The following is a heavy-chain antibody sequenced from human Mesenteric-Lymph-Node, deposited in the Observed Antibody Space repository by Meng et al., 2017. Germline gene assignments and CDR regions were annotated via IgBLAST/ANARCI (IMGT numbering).Heavy chain of an antibody. J-gene: IGHJ2*01. D-gene: IGHD3-22*01. CDR1: GVSISSGDYY. CDR3: ARGYYDSSGYGYWYFDL. CDR2: IYYSGST. Sequence: QVHLQESGPRLVKPSQTLSLTRTVSGVSISSGDYYWSWIRQPPGKILECIGCIYYSGSTYYNPSLKSRVTISVDTSKNQFSLKLSSVTAADTAVYYCARGYYDSSGYGYWYFDLWGRGTLVTVSS. V-gene: IGHV4-30-4*01.